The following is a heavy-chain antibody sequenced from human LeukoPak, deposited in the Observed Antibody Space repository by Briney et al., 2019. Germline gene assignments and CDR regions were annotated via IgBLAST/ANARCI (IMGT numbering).Heavy chain of an antibody. CDR2: NYYSGST. CDR1: GASITSYY. CDR3: ARLSIVGATNFDY. V-gene: IGHV4-59*08. D-gene: IGHD1-26*01. J-gene: IGHJ4*02. Sequence: PSETLSLTCTVSGASITSYYWSWIRQPPGKGLEWIGYNYYSGSTTYKPSLKSRVTISVDTSKNQFSLKLSSVTAADTAVYYCARLSIVGATNFDYWGQGTLVTVSS.